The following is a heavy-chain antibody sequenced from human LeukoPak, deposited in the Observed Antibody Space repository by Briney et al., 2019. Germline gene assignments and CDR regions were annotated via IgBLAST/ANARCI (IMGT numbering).Heavy chain of an antibody. CDR1: GFTISDYY. CDR2: ISSSGSTI. CDR3: ARALRYSSGWFDP. D-gene: IGHD6-19*01. Sequence: GGSLRLSCAASGFTISDYYMSWIRQAPGQGQEWVSYISSSGSTIYYADSVKGRFTISRDNAKNSLYLQMNSLRAEDTAVYYCARALRYSSGWFDPWGQGTLVTVSS. J-gene: IGHJ5*02. V-gene: IGHV3-11*04.